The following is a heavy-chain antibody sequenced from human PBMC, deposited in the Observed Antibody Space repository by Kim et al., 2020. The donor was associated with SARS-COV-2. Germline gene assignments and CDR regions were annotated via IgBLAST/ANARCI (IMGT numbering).Heavy chain of an antibody. Sequence: SYIYYADSVKGRFTISRDNAKNSLYLQMDSLRAEDTAVYYCARDFGDYDRVSWGQGTLVTVSS. CDR2: SYI. V-gene: IGHV3-21*01. D-gene: IGHD3-10*01. CDR3: ARDFGDYDRVS. J-gene: IGHJ5*02.